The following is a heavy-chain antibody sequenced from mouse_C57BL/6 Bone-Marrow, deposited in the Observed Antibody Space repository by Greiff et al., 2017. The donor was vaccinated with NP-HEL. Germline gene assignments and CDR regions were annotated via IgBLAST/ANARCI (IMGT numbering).Heavy chain of an antibody. CDR3: TTPIYYGYDGDY. J-gene: IGHJ2*01. CDR1: GFNIKDDY. V-gene: IGHV14-4*01. CDR2: IDPANGDT. Sequence: VQLQQSGAELVRPGASVKLSCTASGFNIKDDYMHWVKQRPEQGLEWIGWIDPANGDTEYASKFQGKATITADTSSNTAYLQLSSLTSEDTAVYYCTTPIYYGYDGDYWGRGTTLTVSS. D-gene: IGHD2-2*01.